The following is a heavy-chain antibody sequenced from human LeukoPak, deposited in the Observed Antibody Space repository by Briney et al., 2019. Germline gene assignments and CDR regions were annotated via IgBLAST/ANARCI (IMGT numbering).Heavy chain of an antibody. D-gene: IGHD3-3*01. Sequence: PSQTLSLTCTVSGGSISSGSYYWSWIRQPAGKGLEWIVRIYTSGSTNYNPSLKSRVTISVDTSKNQFSLKLSSVTAADTAVYYCARQITIFGVVPDAFDIWGQGTMVTVSS. CDR2: IYTSGST. CDR3: ARQITIFGVVPDAFDI. V-gene: IGHV4-61*02. J-gene: IGHJ3*02. CDR1: GGSISSGSYY.